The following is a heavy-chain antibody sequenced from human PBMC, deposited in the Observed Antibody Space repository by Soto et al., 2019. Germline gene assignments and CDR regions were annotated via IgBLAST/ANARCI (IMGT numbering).Heavy chain of an antibody. D-gene: IGHD6-19*01. J-gene: IGHJ4*02. CDR1: GFTFSSYA. Sequence: GGSLRLSCAASGFTFSSYAMSWVRQAPGKGLEWVSVVHSGGGTYYADSVKDRFILSRDNSKNTVYLQMSSLRAEDTALYYCATGGSGVFDYWGQGTLVTVSS. CDR3: ATGGSGVFDY. CDR2: VHSGGGT. V-gene: IGHV3-66*01.